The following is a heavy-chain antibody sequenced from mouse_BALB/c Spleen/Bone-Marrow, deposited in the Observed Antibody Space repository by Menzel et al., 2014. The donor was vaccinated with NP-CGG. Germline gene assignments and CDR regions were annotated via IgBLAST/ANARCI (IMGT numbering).Heavy chain of an antibody. Sequence: DVQLVESGGDLVKPGGSLKLSCAASGFTFSSYGFFWVRQTPDERLEWVATISNGGTFTYYPDSVKGRFTISRDNAKNTLYLQMSSLKSEDTAMYYCSRRQSGNYAMDYWGQGTSVTVSS. V-gene: IGHV5-6*02. CDR2: ISNGGTFT. J-gene: IGHJ4*01. CDR3: SRRQSGNYAMDY. CDR1: GFTFSSYG.